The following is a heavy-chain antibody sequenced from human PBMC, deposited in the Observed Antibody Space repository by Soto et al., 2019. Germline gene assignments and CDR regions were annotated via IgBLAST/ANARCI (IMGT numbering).Heavy chain of an antibody. V-gene: IGHV4-30-4*01. CDR2: IYKSATT. Sequence: SETLSLTCSVSGDSISNLDYFWAWIRQPPGQALEYIGYIYKSATTYYNPSFESRVAISVDTSKSQFSLNVTSVTAADTAVYFCARGRYCLTGRCFPNWFDSWGQGALVTVAS. J-gene: IGHJ5*01. CDR1: GDSISNLDYF. CDR3: ARGRYCLTGRCFPNWFDS. D-gene: IGHD7-27*01.